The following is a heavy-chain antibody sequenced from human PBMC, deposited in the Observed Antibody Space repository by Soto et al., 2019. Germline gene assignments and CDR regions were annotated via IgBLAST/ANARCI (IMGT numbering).Heavy chain of an antibody. Sequence: PSETLSLTCVVSGGSFSGYYWNWIRQPPGKGLEWIGEINHSGSTNYNPSLKSRVTISVDTSKNQLSLRLSSVTAADTAMYYCAVIYCSSTTCSNIDSWGQGTLVTVSS. V-gene: IGHV4-34*01. CDR2: INHSGST. J-gene: IGHJ4*02. CDR3: AVIYCSSTTCSNIDS. D-gene: IGHD2-2*01. CDR1: GGSFSGYY.